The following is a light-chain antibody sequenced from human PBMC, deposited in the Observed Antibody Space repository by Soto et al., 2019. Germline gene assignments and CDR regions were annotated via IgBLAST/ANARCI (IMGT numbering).Light chain of an antibody. CDR3: GSYAGSNNYV. CDR2: EVT. V-gene: IGLV2-8*01. J-gene: IGLJ1*01. Sequence: QSALTQPPSASGSPGQSVTISCTGTSSDVGGYDFVSWYQHHPGKGPKLIIYEVTKRPSGVPHRFSGSKSGNTASLTVSGLQAADEADYYCGSYAGSNNYVFGSGTKVTVL. CDR1: SSDVGGYDF.